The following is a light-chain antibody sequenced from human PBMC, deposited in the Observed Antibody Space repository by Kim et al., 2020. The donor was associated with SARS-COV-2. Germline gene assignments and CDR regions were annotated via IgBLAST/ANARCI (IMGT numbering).Light chain of an antibody. V-gene: IGLV4-69*01. Sequence: QLVLTQLPSASASLGASVKLTCTLSSGHSSYAIAWHQQQPEKGPRYLMKVHSDGSHYKGGGIPDRFSGSSSGAERYLTISSLQSDDAADYYCQTWDAAIHVFGGGTQLTVL. CDR1: SGHSSYA. CDR3: QTWDAAIHV. CDR2: VHSDGSH. J-gene: IGLJ3*02.